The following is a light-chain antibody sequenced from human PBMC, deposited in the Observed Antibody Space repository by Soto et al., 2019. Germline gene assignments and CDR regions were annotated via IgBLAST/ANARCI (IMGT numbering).Light chain of an antibody. CDR1: QSFSGY. V-gene: IGKV3-15*01. J-gene: IGKJ1*01. Sequence: IFLTQSPVTVSVFPGETVTLSCRASQSFSGYLDWFHQKPGQAPRLVLLRIFTRAIGVPARFSGSGSETEFTLTISGLQSEDSGVYYCLQHYSWPWTFGQGTKVDIK. CDR2: RIF. CDR3: LQHYSWPWT.